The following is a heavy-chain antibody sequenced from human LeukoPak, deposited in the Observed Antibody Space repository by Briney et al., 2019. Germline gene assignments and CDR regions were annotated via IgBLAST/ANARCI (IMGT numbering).Heavy chain of an antibody. Sequence: GGSLRLSCAASGFTFSGSAIHWVRQSSGKGLEWVGQIDKRDKGYATATAYAASVKGRFTISRDDSINTAYLQMKSLKTEDTALYYCTRDSGTYNWFDPWGQGTLVTVSA. CDR2: IDKRDKGYATAT. CDR3: TRDSGTYNWFDP. V-gene: IGHV3-73*01. D-gene: IGHD1-26*01. J-gene: IGHJ5*02. CDR1: GFTFSGSA.